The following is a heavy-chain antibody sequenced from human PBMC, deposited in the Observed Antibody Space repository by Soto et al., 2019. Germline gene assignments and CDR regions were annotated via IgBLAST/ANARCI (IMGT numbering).Heavy chain of an antibody. V-gene: IGHV3-53*02. CDR1: GVTVSSNY. Sequence: EVQVVETGGGLIQPGGSLRLSCAVSGVTVSSNYMSWVRQPPGKGPEWVSDIYSGGSTYYADSVKGRFTISRDNSKNTLYLQMNSLRADDTAVYYCARERDGHNPNWFDLWGQGTLVTVSS. J-gene: IGHJ5*02. D-gene: IGHD2-8*01. CDR2: IYSGGST. CDR3: ARERDGHNPNWFDL.